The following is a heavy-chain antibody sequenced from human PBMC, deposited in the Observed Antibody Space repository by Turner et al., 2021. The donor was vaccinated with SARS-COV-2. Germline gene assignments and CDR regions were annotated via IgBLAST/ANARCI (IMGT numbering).Heavy chain of an antibody. Sequence: EVQLVESGGGVVQPGRSLRLSCAGSGFTFNEHAMHWVRQAPGKGLEWVSGIMWDSGSIGYADSVKGRFTISRDNAKNSLYLEMNSLRVEDTALYYCARDLSPGGADVWGQGTTVTVSS. V-gene: IGHV3-9*01. CDR2: IMWDSGSI. J-gene: IGHJ6*02. CDR1: GFTFNEHA. D-gene: IGHD4-17*01. CDR3: ARDLSPGGADV.